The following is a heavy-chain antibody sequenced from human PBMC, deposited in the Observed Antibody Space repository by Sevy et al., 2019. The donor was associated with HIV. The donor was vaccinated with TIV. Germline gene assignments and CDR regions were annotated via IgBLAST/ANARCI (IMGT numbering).Heavy chain of an antibody. D-gene: IGHD2-21*01. J-gene: IGHJ4*02. CDR3: VRAQRAIASHFDY. V-gene: IGHV3-48*02. CDR2: FDRTDIT. Sequence: GGSLRLSCEASGFTLSSYTMNWVRQSPEKGLEWVATFDRTDITHYADSVKGRFIISRDTAKNSLFLQMNSLRDYDTAMYFCVRAQRAIASHFDYWGRGTLVTVSS. CDR1: GFTLSSYT.